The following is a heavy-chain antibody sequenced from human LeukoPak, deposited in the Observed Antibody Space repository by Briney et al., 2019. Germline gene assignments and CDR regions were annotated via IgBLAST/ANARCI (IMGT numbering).Heavy chain of an antibody. Sequence: QPGRSLRLSCAASGFTFSSYWMSWVRQAPGKGLEWVANIKQDGSEKYYVDSVKGRFTISRDNAKNSLYLQMNSLRAEDTAVYYCARERQGRFTGGDYFDYWGQGTLVTVSS. J-gene: IGHJ4*02. V-gene: IGHV3-7*01. CDR2: IKQDGSEK. D-gene: IGHD3-10*01. CDR3: ARERQGRFTGGDYFDY. CDR1: GFTFSSYW.